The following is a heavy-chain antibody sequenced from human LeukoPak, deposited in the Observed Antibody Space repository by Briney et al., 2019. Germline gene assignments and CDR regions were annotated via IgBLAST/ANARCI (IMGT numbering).Heavy chain of an antibody. CDR3: AREAVHYGSGSLDY. CDR2: IHSSGST. V-gene: IGHV4-4*07. CDR1: GGSISSYY. D-gene: IGHD3-10*01. J-gene: IGHJ4*02. Sequence: SETLSLTCTVSGGSISSYYWSWIRQPAGKGLEWIGRIHSSGSTNYSPSLKSRVAMPLDTSKNQFSLELSSVTAADTAVYYCAREAVHYGSGSLDYWGQGTLVTVSS.